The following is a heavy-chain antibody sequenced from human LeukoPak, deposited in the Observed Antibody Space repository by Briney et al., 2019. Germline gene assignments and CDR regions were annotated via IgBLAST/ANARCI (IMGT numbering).Heavy chain of an antibody. V-gene: IGHV3-30*04. CDR3: ARDLLPGAPDYFDY. D-gene: IGHD2-2*01. CDR1: GSTFGSYA. CDR2: IAHDETNR. J-gene: IGHJ4*02. Sequence: GGSLRLSCAASGSTFGSYAMHWVRQAPGKGLEWVAVIAHDETNRFYADSVKGRFTISRDNSMNTLYLRMNSLRPEDTAVYFCARDLLPGAPDYFDYWGQGTLVTVSS.